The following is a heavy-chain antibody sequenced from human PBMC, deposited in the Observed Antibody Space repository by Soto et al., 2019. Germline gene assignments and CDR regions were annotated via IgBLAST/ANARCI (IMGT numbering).Heavy chain of an antibody. V-gene: IGHV1-18*01. CDR2: ISAYNGNT. J-gene: IGHJ6*02. CDR3: AREGSRPYYYDGMDV. D-gene: IGHD1-26*01. Sequence: QVQLVQSGAEVKKPGASVKVSCKASGYTFTSYGFSWVRQAPGQGLECMGWISAYNGNTNYAQKLQCRVTMTTDTSTSRDYMELRSLRSDDTAVYYCAREGSRPYYYDGMDVWGQGTTVTVSS. CDR1: GYTFTSYG.